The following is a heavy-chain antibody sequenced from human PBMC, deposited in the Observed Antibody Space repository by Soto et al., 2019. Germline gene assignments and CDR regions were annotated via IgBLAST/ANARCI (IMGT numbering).Heavy chain of an antibody. CDR3: ARDRSNSDWAALDI. D-gene: IGHD3-9*01. CDR2: IWYDGSNT. J-gene: IGHJ3*02. Sequence: GGSLRLSCAASGFTFSTYGMHWVRQAPGKGLEWVAVIWYDGSNTFHADSVKGRFTISRDNSKNTLYLQMNSLRAEDTAVYYCARDRSNSDWAALDIWGQGTMVTVSS. V-gene: IGHV3-33*01. CDR1: GFTFSTYG.